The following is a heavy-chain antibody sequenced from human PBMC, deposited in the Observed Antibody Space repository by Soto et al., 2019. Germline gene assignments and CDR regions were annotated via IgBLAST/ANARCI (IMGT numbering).Heavy chain of an antibody. V-gene: IGHV4-31*03. J-gene: IGHJ5*02. D-gene: IGHD2-15*01. CDR3: AGDGGYGSGGGCCSGWFDP. CDR2: IYYSGST. CDR1: GGSISSGGYY. Sequence: SETLSLTCTVSGGSISSGGYYWSWIRHHPGKGLEWIGYIYYSGSTYYNPSLKSRVTISVGTSKNQFSLKLSSVTAADTAVYYCAGDGGYGSGGGCCSGWFDPWGQGTLVTVYS.